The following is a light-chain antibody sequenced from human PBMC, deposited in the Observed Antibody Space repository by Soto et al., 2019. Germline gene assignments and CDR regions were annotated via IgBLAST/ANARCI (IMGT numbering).Light chain of an antibody. V-gene: IGKV4-1*01. CDR1: QSVLYSANSKNY. CDR2: WAS. Sequence: DIAMVQSPEFLAVSPGERATINCKSSQSVLYSANSKNYLAWYQQKPGQSPKLLISWASTRESGVPDRFSGSGSGTDFTLTISNLQAEDVAVYYCQQYYSTPPYTFGQGTKLEIK. J-gene: IGKJ2*01. CDR3: QQYYSTPPYT.